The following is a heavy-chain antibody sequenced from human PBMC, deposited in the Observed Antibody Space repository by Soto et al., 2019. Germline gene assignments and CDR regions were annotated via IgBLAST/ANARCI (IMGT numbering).Heavy chain of an antibody. CDR3: AKDTRLIIAAAGTGTFEFDY. CDR1: GFTFSSYG. J-gene: IGHJ4*02. D-gene: IGHD6-13*01. CDR2: ISYDGSNK. V-gene: IGHV3-30*18. Sequence: GGSLRLSCAASGFTFSSYGMHWVRQAPGKGLEWVAVISYDGSNKYYADSVKGRFTISRDNSKNTLYLQMNSLRAEDTAVYYCAKDTRLIIAAAGTGTFEFDYWGQGTLVTVSS.